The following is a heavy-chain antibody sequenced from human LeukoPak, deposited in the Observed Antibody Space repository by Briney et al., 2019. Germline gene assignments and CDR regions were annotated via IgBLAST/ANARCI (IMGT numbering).Heavy chain of an antibody. D-gene: IGHD3-22*01. Sequence: SVKVSCKTSGYTFTIYYMHWVRQAPGQGLEWMGIINPSGGSTSYAQKFQGRVTMTRDTSTSTVYMELSSLRSEDTAVYYCARSHSYYYDSSGYYSDYWGQGTLVTVSS. CDR1: GYTFTIYY. CDR3: ARSHSYYYDSSGYYSDY. CDR2: INPSGGST. V-gene: IGHV1-46*01. J-gene: IGHJ4*02.